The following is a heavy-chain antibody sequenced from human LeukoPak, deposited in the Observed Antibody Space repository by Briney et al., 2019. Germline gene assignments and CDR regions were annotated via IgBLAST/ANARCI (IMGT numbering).Heavy chain of an antibody. V-gene: IGHV4-34*01. CDR3: AKAPYLSSGS. D-gene: IGHD3-22*01. CDR2: INHSGST. J-gene: IGHJ3*01. CDR1: GGSFRDYY. Sequence: SETLSLTCAVYGGSFRDYYWSWIRQPPGKGLEWIGEINHSGSTNYNPSLKSRVTISLDTSKNQFSLKLTTVTAADTAVYYCAKAPYLSSGSWGQGILVAVSS.